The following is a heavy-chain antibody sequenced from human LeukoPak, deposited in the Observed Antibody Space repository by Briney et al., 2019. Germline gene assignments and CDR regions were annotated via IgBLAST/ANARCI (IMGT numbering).Heavy chain of an antibody. CDR1: GFTFSSYG. CDR2: IWYDGSNK. Sequence: TGRSLRLSCAASGFTFSSYGMHWVRQAPGKGLEWVAVIWYDGSNKYYADSVKGRFTISRDNSKNTLYLQMNSLRAEDTAAYYCARDGFGSGWLDYWGQGTLVTVSS. D-gene: IGHD6-19*01. J-gene: IGHJ4*02. V-gene: IGHV3-33*01. CDR3: ARDGFGSGWLDY.